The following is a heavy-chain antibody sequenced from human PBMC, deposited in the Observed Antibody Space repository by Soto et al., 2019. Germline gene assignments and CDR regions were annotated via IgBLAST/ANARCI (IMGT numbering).Heavy chain of an antibody. D-gene: IGHD3-9*01. CDR1: GGSISSGGYY. CDR3: ARAWLLSSNWFDP. CDR2: IYYSGST. Sequence: PSETLSLTCTVSGGSISSGGYYWSWIRQHPGKGLEWIGYIYYSGSTNYNPSLKSRVTISVDTPKNQFSLKLSSVTAADTAVYYCARAWLLSSNWFDPWGQGTLVTVS. J-gene: IGHJ5*02. V-gene: IGHV4-61*08.